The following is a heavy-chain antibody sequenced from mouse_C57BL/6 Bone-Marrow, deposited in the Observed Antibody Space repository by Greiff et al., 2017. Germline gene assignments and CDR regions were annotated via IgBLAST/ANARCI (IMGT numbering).Heavy chain of an antibody. CDR3: ARDALTGTRFAY. CDR2: SRNKANDYTT. CDR1: GFTFSDFY. Sequence: EVKVVESGGGLVQSGRSLRLSCATSGFTFSDFYMEWVRQAPGKGLEWIAASRNKANDYTTEYSASVKGRFIVSRDTSQSILYLQMNALRAEDTAIYYCARDALTGTRFAYWGQGTLVTVSA. V-gene: IGHV7-1*01. D-gene: IGHD4-1*01. J-gene: IGHJ3*01.